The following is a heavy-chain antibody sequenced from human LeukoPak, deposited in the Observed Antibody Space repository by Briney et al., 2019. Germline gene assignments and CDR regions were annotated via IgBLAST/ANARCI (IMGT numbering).Heavy chain of an antibody. J-gene: IGHJ4*02. D-gene: IGHD6-25*01. Sequence: GGSLRLSCVASGFTFTTYTMNWVRQAPGKRRQWVSCISGTSRYIYYVDSVKGRSTISRDNAQNSLYLQMNSLTAEDTAVYYCARDGRYSDYDFDYWGLGTLVTVSS. CDR2: ISGTSRYI. CDR3: ARDGRYSDYDFDY. V-gene: IGHV3-21*01. CDR1: GFTFTTYT.